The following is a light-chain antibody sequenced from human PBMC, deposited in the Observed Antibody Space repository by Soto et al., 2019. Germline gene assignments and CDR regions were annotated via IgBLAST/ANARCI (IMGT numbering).Light chain of an antibody. J-gene: IGKJ4*01. V-gene: IGKV1-6*01. CDR2: ASS. CDR1: QGIRND. CDR3: QQSYNVPLT. Sequence: AIRMTQSPSSLSASVGDRVTMSCRASQGIRNDLAWYQQKAGKAPKLLIFASSNLQSGVPSRFSGSGSGTDFTLTISRLQPEDFATYYCQQSYNVPLTFGGGTKVEIK.